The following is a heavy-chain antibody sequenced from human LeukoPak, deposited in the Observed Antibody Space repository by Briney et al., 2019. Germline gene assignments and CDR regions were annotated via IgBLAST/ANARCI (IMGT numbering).Heavy chain of an antibody. J-gene: IGHJ4*02. CDR1: GFTLSRSA. CDR3: AQDVTGDAGY. Sequence: GGSLRLSCAVSGFTLSRSAMSWVRQALGKGLEWVSSINAGGRPFYADPVKGRFTTSRDNSNTLYLQMNNLRAEDTAVYFCAQDVTGDAGYWGQGTLVTVSS. V-gene: IGHV3-23*01. D-gene: IGHD7-27*01. CDR2: INAGGRP.